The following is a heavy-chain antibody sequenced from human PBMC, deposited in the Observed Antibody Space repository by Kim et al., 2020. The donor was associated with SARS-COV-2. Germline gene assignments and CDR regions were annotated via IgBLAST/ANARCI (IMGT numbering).Heavy chain of an antibody. CDR1: GFTFSSYS. CDR2: ISSSSSYI. CDR3: ARSRIAARPPPEMDV. V-gene: IGHV3-21*01. D-gene: IGHD6-6*01. Sequence: GGSLRLSCAASGFTFSSYSMNWVRQAPGKGLEWASSISSSSSYIYYADSVKGRFTISRDNAKNSLYLQMNSLRAEDTAVYYCARSRIAARPPPEMDVWGQGTTVTVSS. J-gene: IGHJ6*02.